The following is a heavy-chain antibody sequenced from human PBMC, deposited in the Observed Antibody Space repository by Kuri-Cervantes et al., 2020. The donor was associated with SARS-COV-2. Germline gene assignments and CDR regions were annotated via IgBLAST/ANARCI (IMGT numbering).Heavy chain of an antibody. V-gene: IGHV4-4*02. CDR1: GDSIGSSDW. CDR2: MYLPGIA. D-gene: IGHD3-16*01. CDR3: VRNWGFGFDV. J-gene: IGHJ3*01. Sequence: SQTLSLTCGVSGDSIGSSDWWSWIRRPPGKGLGWIEQMYLPGIANYNPSLMGRVTISGDKSQSQISLKLISLTAADTAVYYCVRNWGFGFDVWGQGIMGTVSS.